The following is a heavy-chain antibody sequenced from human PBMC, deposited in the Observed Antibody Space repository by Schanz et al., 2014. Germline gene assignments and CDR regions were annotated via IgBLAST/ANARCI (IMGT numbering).Heavy chain of an antibody. CDR2: INPSSGTT. D-gene: IGHD2-2*01. Sequence: QVQLVQSGAEVKKPGVSVKVSCEASGYTFTSYDINWVRQAPGQGLEWMGKINPSSGTTRIAQNFQGRLTVTRDTSTSTVNMELSSLRSEDTAVYYCARGGFFDSTSFDSWGQGTLVTVSS. CDR3: ARGGFFDSTSFDS. CDR1: GYTFTSYD. J-gene: IGHJ4*02. V-gene: IGHV1-46*03.